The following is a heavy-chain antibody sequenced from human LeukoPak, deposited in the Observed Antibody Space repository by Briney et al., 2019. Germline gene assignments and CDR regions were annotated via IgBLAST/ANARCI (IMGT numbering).Heavy chain of an antibody. J-gene: IGHJ5*02. CDR1: GFTFSSYS. CDR3: AGRRSSRLNWFDP. Sequence: GGSLRLSCAASGFTFSSYSMNWVRQAPGKGLEWVSSISSSSSYIYYADSVKGRFTISRDNAKNSLYLQMNSLRAEDTAVYYCAGRRSSRLNWFDPWGQGTLVTVSS. D-gene: IGHD2-2*01. CDR2: ISSSSSYI. V-gene: IGHV3-21*01.